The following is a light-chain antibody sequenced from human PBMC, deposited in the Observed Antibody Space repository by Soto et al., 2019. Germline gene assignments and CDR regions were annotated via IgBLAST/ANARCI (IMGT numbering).Light chain of an antibody. V-gene: IGKV1-5*01. J-gene: IGKJ1*01. CDR1: QSISSW. CDR3: QQYSSYS. Sequence: DIQMTQSTSTLSASVGYIVTITCRASQSISSWLAWYQQKPGKAPKLLIYDASSLESGVPSRFSGSGSGTEFTLTISSLQPDDFATYSCQQYSSYSFGQGTKVDI. CDR2: DAS.